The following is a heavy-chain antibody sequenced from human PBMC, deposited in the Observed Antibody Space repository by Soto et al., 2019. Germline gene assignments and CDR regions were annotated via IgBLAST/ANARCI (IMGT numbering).Heavy chain of an antibody. CDR1: GTTISSRNYY. V-gene: IGHV4-39*01. J-gene: IGHJ4*02. D-gene: IGHD2-8*01. Sequence: SETLSLTCNVSGTTISSRNYYWGWIRQHPGKGLEWFGSIFYSGSTYYNPSLKSRVTISIVTSQNQFSLRLTSVTAADTAVYYCVRHPRIMVPRQHDYYFDTWGPGNLVTVSP. CDR2: IFYSGST. CDR3: VRHPRIMVPRQHDYYFDT.